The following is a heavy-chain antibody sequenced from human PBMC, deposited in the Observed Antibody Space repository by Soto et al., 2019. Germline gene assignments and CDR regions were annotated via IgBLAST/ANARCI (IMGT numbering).Heavy chain of an antibody. V-gene: IGHV3-30*18. CDR1: GFTFSSYG. CDR3: AKDRYCSSTSCYDRNYYYYYYMDV. CDR2: ISYDGSNK. J-gene: IGHJ6*03. D-gene: IGHD2-2*01. Sequence: QVQLVESGGGVVQPGRSLRLSCAASGFTFSSYGMHWVRQAPGKGLEWVAVISYDGSNKYYADSVKGRFTISRDNSKNTLYRQMNSLRAEDTAVYYCAKDRYCSSTSCYDRNYYYYYYMDVWGKGTTVTVSS.